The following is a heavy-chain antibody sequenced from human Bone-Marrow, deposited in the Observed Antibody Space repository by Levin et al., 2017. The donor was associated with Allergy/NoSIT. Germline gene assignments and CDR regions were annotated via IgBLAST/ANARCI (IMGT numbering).Heavy chain of an antibody. Sequence: PSETLSLTCTVSGSSFNAYYCSWIRQPXGKGLEWIGYVSYTGRIDYNPSLKSRVTISGDTSKNQFSLILTSVTAADTAVYYCARHLGGLADGFDIWGQGTMVTVSS. V-gene: IGHV4-59*08. D-gene: IGHD3-16*01. J-gene: IGHJ3*02. CDR1: GSSFNAYY. CDR3: ARHLGGLADGFDI. CDR2: VSYTGRI.